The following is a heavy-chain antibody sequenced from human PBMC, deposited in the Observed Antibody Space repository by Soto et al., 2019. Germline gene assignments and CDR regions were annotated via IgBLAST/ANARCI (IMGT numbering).Heavy chain of an antibody. CDR1: GDSFNDYY. J-gene: IGHJ6*03. D-gene: IGHD5-12*01. V-gene: IGHV1-2*02. CDR3: ARESGGATATLDYYYFYMDV. CDR2: INPNGGAT. Sequence: ASVKVSCKTSGDSFNDYYIHWVRQAPGQGIEWMGRINPNGGATKYEQKFQGRVTVTRDTSIRTVYMELSSLRSDDTAVYYCARESGGATATLDYYYFYMDVWGQGTTVTVSS.